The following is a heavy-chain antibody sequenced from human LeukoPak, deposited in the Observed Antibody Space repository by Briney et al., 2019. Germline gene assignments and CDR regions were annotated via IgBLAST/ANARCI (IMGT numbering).Heavy chain of an antibody. CDR1: GFTFSSYS. CDR3: ASPHKYSSSWYEDAFDI. D-gene: IGHD6-13*01. Sequence: GGSLRLSCAASGFTFSSYSMNWVRQAPGKGLEWVSSISSSSSYIYYADSVKGRFTISRDNAKNSLYLQMNSLRAEDTAVYYCASPHKYSSSWYEDAFDIWGQGTMVTVSS. V-gene: IGHV3-21*01. J-gene: IGHJ3*02. CDR2: ISSSSSYI.